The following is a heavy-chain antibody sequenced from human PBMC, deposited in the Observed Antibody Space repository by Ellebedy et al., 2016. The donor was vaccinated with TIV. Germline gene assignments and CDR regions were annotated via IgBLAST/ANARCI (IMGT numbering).Heavy chain of an antibody. Sequence: GESLKISCAASGFIFSNYGMHWVRQAPGKGLEWVTVIWHDGSQKYFADSVKGRFAVSRDNAKNTVYLQMNSLRVEDTAVYFCARVRSIRDLDSLDLWGQGTMVAVSS. CDR1: GFIFSNYG. V-gene: IGHV3-33*01. CDR2: IWHDGSQK. D-gene: IGHD5-24*01. CDR3: ARVRSIRDLDSLDL. J-gene: IGHJ3*01.